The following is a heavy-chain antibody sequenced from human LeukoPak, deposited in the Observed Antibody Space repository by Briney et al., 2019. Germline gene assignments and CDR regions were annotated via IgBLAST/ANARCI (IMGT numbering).Heavy chain of an antibody. CDR2: IIPGLGII. CDR1: GGTFINYT. CDR3: ARALSDTSGYELAY. V-gene: IGHV1-69*02. Sequence: GSSVKVSCKASGGTFINYTITWVRQAPGQGLEWMGRIIPGLGIINYAQKFQGRVTVTADKSTSTAYMELSSLRADATAVYYSARALSDTSGYELAYWGQGTLVTVS. D-gene: IGHD3-22*01. J-gene: IGHJ4*02.